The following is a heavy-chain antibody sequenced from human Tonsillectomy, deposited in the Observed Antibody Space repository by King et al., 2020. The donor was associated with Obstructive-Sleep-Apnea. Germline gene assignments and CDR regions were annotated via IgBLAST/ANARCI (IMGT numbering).Heavy chain of an antibody. CDR1: GYSFTSYW. CDR3: ARYTGFNDAYYFDY. V-gene: IGHV5-10-1*03. J-gene: IGHJ4*02. CDR2: IDPSDSYT. D-gene: IGHD3-9*01. Sequence: QLVQSGAEVKKPGESLRISCKGSGYSFTSYWSIWVRQMPGKGLEWMGSIDPSDSYTNYSLSFQGHVTISADKASSTPYLQWSSLKASDTAMYYCARYTGFNDAYYFDYWGQGTLVTVSS.